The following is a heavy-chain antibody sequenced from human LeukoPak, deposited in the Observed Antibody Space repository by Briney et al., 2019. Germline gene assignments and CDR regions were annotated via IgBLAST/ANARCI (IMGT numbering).Heavy chain of an antibody. V-gene: IGHV3-23*01. J-gene: IGHJ4*02. CDR2: ISGSGGST. CDR3: AKDQDCSGGSCYFDY. CDR1: GFTFSSYA. Sequence: PGGSLRLSCAASGFTFSSYAMSWVRQAPGKGLEWVSAISGSGGSTYYADSVKGRFTISRDNSKNTLYLQMNSLRAEDTAVYYCAKDQDCSGGSCYFDYWGQGTLVTVSS. D-gene: IGHD2-15*01.